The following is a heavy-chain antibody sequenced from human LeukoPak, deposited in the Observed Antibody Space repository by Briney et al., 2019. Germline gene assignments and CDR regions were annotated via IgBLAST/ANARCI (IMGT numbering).Heavy chain of an antibody. CDR3: AREGVYNSPFDS. D-gene: IGHD1-1*01. Sequence: PGGSLRLSCAASGFIVSDSFMSWVRQPPRKGPDRVSVGYRGDSRDYADSVKGRFTISRDKTKNTLYLQMDGLRVEDTAVYYCAREGVYNSPFDSWGRGTLVTVSS. V-gene: IGHV3-53*01. J-gene: IGHJ4*02. CDR2: GYRGDSR. CDR1: GFIVSDSF.